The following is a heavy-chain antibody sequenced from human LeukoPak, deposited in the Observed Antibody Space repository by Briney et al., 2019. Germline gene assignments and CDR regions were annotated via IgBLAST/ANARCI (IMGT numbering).Heavy chain of an antibody. D-gene: IGHD3-10*01. J-gene: IGHJ5*02. V-gene: IGHV1-8*01. CDR1: GYTFTSYD. CDR2: MNPNSGNT. Sequence: GASVKVSCKASGYTFTSYDINWVRQATGQGLEWMGWMNPNSGNTGYAQKFQGRVTMTRNASISTAYMELSSLRSEDTAVYYCARGFRGLWFGLGGLDPWGQGTLVTVSS. CDR3: ARGFRGLWFGLGGLDP.